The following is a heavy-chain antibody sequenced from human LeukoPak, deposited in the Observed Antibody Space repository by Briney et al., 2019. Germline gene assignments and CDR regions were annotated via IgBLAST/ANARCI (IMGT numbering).Heavy chain of an antibody. CDR1: GFTFSSYS. V-gene: IGHV3-48*04. D-gene: IGHD1-26*01. J-gene: IGHJ3*02. CDR2: ISSSGSTI. CDR3: ARGSWELLRGAFDI. Sequence: GGSLRLSCAASGFTFSSYSMNWVRQAPGKGLEWVSYISSSGSTIYYADSVKGRFTISRDNAKNSLYLQMNSLRAEDTAVYYCARGSWELLRGAFDIWGQGTMVTVSS.